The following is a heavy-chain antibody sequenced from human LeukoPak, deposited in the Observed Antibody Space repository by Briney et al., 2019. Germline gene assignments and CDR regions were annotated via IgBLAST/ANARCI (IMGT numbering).Heavy chain of an antibody. V-gene: IGHV1-69*04. CDR3: ARAVDDDLAGYYWGDWFDP. CDR2: IIVTLGTP. J-gene: IGHJ5*02. CDR1: GGTFSNYA. Sequence: SVKVSCKPTGGTFSNYAVAWVRQAPGQGLEWLGRIIVTLGTPNYAQKFQGRVAIAADKSTSTAYMELTSLRSEDTAVYYCARAVDDDLAGYYWGDWFDPWGPGTLVTVSS. D-gene: IGHD3-9*01.